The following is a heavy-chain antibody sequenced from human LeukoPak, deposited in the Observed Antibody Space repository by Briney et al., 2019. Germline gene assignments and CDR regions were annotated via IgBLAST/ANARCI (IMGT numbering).Heavy chain of an antibody. CDR1: GYTFTSYG. CDR2: INGDNGNT. Sequence: GASVKVSCKTSGYTFTSYGVSWVRQAPGQGLGWMGWINGDNGNTNYAQNLQGRVIMTAGTSTNTAYMELRTLTSDDTAVYYCARDRIYGTNYFDPWGQGTLVTVSS. D-gene: IGHD1-7*01. CDR3: ARDRIYGTNYFDP. J-gene: IGHJ5*02. V-gene: IGHV1-18*01.